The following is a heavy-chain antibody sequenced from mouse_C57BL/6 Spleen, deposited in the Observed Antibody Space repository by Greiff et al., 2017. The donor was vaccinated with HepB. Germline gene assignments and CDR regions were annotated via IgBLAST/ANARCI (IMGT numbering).Heavy chain of an antibody. CDR2: ISSGGDYI. Sequence: DVMLVESGEGLVKPGGSLKLSCAASGFTFSSYAMSWVRQTPEKRLEWVAYISSGGDYIYYADTVKGRFTISRDNARNTLYLQMSSLKSEDTAMYYCTRGDDYGWYFDVWGTGTTVTVSS. V-gene: IGHV5-9-1*02. CDR1: GFTFSSYA. CDR3: TRGDDYGWYFDV. J-gene: IGHJ1*03. D-gene: IGHD2-4*01.